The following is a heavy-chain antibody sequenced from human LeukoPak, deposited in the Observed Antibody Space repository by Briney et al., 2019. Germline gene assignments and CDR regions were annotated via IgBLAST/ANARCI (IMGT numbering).Heavy chain of an antibody. Sequence: GGSLRLSCAASGFTVSSNCMSWVRQAPGKGLEWVSVIYSGGSTYYADSVKGRFTISRDNSKNTLYLQMNSLRAEDTAVYYCARDRSLGVTYFDYWGQGTLVTVSS. D-gene: IGHD2-21*02. V-gene: IGHV3-66*01. CDR1: GFTVSSNC. J-gene: IGHJ4*02. CDR2: IYSGGST. CDR3: ARDRSLGVTYFDY.